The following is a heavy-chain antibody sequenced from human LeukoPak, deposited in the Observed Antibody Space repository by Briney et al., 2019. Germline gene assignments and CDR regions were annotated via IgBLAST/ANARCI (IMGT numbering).Heavy chain of an antibody. V-gene: IGHV1-2*02. D-gene: IGHD2-15*01. CDR2: INPDSGDT. CDR3: ARRECSGGSCYSAGFDY. J-gene: IGHJ4*02. CDR1: GYTFTGYH. Sequence: ASVKVSCKASGYTFTGYHMHWVRQAPGQGLEWMGWINPDSGDTSYAQNFQGRVTMTSDTSITTAYMELSGLRSDDTAVYYCARRECSGGSCYSAGFDYWGQGTLVTVSS.